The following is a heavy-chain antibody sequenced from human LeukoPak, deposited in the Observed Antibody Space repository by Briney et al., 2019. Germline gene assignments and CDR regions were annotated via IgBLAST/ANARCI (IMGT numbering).Heavy chain of an antibody. Sequence: GSLRLSCAASGFTFSSYSMNWVRQAPGKGLEWVSYISSSSSTIYYADSVKGRFTISRDNAKNSLYLQMNSLRAEDTAMYYCVKPYYYSSGSLNWGQGTLVTVSS. D-gene: IGHD3-10*01. CDR2: ISSSSSTI. CDR3: VKPYYYSSGSLN. J-gene: IGHJ1*01. V-gene: IGHV3-48*01. CDR1: GFTFSSYS.